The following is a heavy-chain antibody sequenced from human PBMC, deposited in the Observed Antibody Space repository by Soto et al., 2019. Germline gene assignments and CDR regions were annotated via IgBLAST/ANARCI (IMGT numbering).Heavy chain of an antibody. V-gene: IGHV4-39*01. Sequence: SETLSLTCTVSGGSISSSSYYWGWIRQPPGKGLEWIGSIYYSGSTYYNPSLKSRVTISVDTPKNQFSLKLSSVTAADTAVYYCARHQGSSYYYYYYGMDVWGQGTTVTVSS. CDR3: ARHQGSSYYYYYYGMDV. J-gene: IGHJ6*02. D-gene: IGHD6-6*01. CDR1: GGSISSSSYY. CDR2: IYYSGST.